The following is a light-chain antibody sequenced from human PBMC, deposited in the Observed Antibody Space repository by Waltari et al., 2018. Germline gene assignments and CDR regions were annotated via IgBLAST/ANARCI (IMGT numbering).Light chain of an antibody. Sequence: VVTQSPATLSLSPGERATLSCTASESVSNSLAWYQQKPGQGPRLLIYEASNRATGIPAMFSGSGSGTDFTLTINNVEPEDFALYFCQQRFSWPPTFGGGTKVDI. CDR2: EAS. CDR3: QQRFSWPPT. V-gene: IGKV3-11*01. J-gene: IGKJ4*01. CDR1: ESVSNS.